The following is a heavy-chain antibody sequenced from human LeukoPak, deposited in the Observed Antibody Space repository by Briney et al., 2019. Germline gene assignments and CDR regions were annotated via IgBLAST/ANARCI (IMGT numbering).Heavy chain of an antibody. CDR3: ATTYYYDSSGYYLFDC. D-gene: IGHD3-22*01. J-gene: IGHJ4*02. CDR1: GFTFSSYS. Sequence: PGGSLRLSCAASGFTFSSYSMNWVRQAPGKGLEWVSSISSSSSYIYYADSVKGRFTISRDNAKNSLYLQMNSLRAEDTAVYYCATTYYYDSSGYYLFDCWGQGTLVTVSS. V-gene: IGHV3-21*01. CDR2: ISSSSSYI.